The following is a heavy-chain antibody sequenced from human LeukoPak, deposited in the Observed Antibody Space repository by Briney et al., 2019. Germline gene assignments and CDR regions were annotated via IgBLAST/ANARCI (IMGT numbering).Heavy chain of an antibody. CDR1: GFTLSNYV. D-gene: IGHD3-16*01. CDR2: ISSNGGST. Sequence: GGSLRLSCAASGFTLSNYVMHWVRQAPGKRLEYVSAISSNGGSTYYANSVKGRFTISRDKSKNTVYLKMGSLRAEDMAVYYCARETRRGDAFDIWGQGTMVTVSS. V-gene: IGHV3-64*01. CDR3: ARETRRGDAFDI. J-gene: IGHJ3*02.